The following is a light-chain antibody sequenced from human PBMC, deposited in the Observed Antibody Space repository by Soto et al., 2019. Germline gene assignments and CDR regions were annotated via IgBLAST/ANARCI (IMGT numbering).Light chain of an antibody. CDR2: DAS. CDR1: QSVRGY. Sequence: EIVLTQSPATLSLSPGNRATLSCRASQSVRGYLAWYQQKPGQAPSLLIYDASNRATGIPARFSGSGSGTVFTLTITSLEPEDFAVYYCQQRSNWPSTFGGGTKVEI. CDR3: QQRSNWPST. V-gene: IGKV3-11*01. J-gene: IGKJ4*01.